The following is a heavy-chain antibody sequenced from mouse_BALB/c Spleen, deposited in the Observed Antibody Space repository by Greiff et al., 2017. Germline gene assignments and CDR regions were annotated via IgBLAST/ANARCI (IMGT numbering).Heavy chain of an antibody. J-gene: IGHJ2*01. CDR2: ISSGGST. Sequence: EVMLVESGGGLVKPGGSLKLSCAASGFTFSSYAISWVRQTPEKRLEWVASISSGGSTYYPDSVKGRFTISRDNARNILYLQMSSLRSEDTAMYYCARVNDGFDYWGQGTTLTVSS. V-gene: IGHV5-6-5*01. D-gene: IGHD2-12*01. CDR1: GFTFSSYA. CDR3: ARVNDGFDY.